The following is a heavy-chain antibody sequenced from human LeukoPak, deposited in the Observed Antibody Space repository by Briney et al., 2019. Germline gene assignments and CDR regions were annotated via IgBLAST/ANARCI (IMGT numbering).Heavy chain of an antibody. J-gene: IGHJ4*02. D-gene: IGHD6-13*01. CDR3: ARDAGIAAAGTVGYFDS. CDR2: IKEDGGET. Sequence: GGSLRLSCVASGFTFSGYWMSWVRQTPGKGLEWVANIKEDGGETYYVDSVKGRFTISRDNAKNSLYLQMDSLRAGDMAVYYCARDAGIAAAGTVGYFDSWGQGTLVTVSS. CDR1: GFTFSGYW. V-gene: IGHV3-7*01.